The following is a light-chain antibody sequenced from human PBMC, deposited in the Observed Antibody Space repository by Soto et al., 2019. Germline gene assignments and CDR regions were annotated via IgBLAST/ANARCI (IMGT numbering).Light chain of an antibody. J-gene: IGKJ3*01. Sequence: EIVFTQSPCTLSLSPGERATLSCRASQSLSSGYLAWYQQKPGQAPRLLMYGASTRATGIPDRFSGSGSGTDFTLTISRLEPEDFAVYYCQQYGTSTGTFGPGTKVDI. V-gene: IGKV3-20*01. CDR3: QQYGTSTGT. CDR1: QSLSSGY. CDR2: GAS.